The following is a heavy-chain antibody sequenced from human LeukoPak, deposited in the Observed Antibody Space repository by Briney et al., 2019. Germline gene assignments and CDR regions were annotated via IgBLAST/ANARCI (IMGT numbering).Heavy chain of an antibody. V-gene: IGHV3-15*01. Sequence: PGGSLRLSCAASGFTVSSSAMSWVRQAPGTGLEWVGRIRSNSDGGTVDYAAPVKGRFTLSRDDSKTTLYLQMNSLQTEDTAVYYCATDFYDSTWGQGTLVTVSS. CDR3: ATDFYDST. CDR2: IRSNSDGGTV. D-gene: IGHD3-22*01. J-gene: IGHJ5*02. CDR1: GFTVSSSA.